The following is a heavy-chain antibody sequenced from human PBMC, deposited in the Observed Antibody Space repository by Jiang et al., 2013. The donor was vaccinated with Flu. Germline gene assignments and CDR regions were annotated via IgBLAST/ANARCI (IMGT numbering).Heavy chain of an antibody. CDR2: VSGSGDNT. V-gene: IGHV3-23*01. J-gene: IGHJ4*02. CDR1: GFTFSSYV. CDR3: AKVRVTGTYVVDY. Sequence: QLLESGGGLVQPGGSLRLSCAASGFTFSSYVMTWVRSSREGLEWVSGVSGSGDNTYYTDSVKGRFTISRDNSKNTLDLQMNSLRAEDTAVYYCAKVRVTGTYVVDYWGQGTLVTVSS. D-gene: IGHD6-19*01.